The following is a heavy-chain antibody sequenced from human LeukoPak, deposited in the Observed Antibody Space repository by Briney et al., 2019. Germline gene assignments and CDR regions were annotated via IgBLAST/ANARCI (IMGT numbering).Heavy chain of an antibody. V-gene: IGHV3-30*18. CDR3: AKGYQDYYDSSGYYYDY. CDR1: GFTFSSYG. CDR2: ISYDGSNK. Sequence: PGRSLRLSCAASGFTFSSYGMHWVRQAPGKGLEWVAVISYDGSNKYYADSVKGRFTISRDNSKNTLYLQMNSLRAEDTAVYYCAKGYQDYYDSSGYYYDYWGQGTLVTVSS. D-gene: IGHD3-22*01. J-gene: IGHJ4*02.